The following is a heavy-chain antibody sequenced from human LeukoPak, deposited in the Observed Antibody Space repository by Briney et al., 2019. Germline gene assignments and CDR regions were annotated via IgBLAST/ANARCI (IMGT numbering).Heavy chain of an antibody. V-gene: IGHV1-2*06. J-gene: IGHJ4*02. CDR1: GYTFTGYY. Sequence: GASVKVSCKASGYTFTGYYMHWVRQAPGQGLEWMGRINPNSGGTNYAQKFQGRVTMTRDTSISTAYMELSRLRSDDTAVYYCARDFADYYDSSGYSCGYWGQGTLVTVSS. CDR3: ARDFADYYDSSGYSCGY. CDR2: INPNSGGT. D-gene: IGHD3-22*01.